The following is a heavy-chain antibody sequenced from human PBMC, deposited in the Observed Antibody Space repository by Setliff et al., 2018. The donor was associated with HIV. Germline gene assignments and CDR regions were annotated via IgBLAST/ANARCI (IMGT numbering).Heavy chain of an antibody. V-gene: IGHV3-21*01. D-gene: IGHD2-15*01. CDR2: ISYRSSYI. CDR1: GFTFSTYC. Sequence: TGGSVRLSCAASGFTFSTYCMNWVRQAPGKGLEWISSISYRSSYIYYSDSVKGRFTISRNDAENSLFLQLNSLRDEDTAVYYCSRSQGIGNYYMDVWGTGTTVTVSS. J-gene: IGHJ6*03. CDR3: SRSQGIGNYYMDV.